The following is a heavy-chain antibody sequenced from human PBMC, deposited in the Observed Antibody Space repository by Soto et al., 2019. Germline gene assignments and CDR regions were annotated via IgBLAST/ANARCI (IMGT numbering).Heavy chain of an antibody. V-gene: IGHV4-39*01. CDR3: ARQDSGTMPLGY. Sequence: KPSETLSLTCTVSGGSISSSSYYWGWIRQPPGKGLEWIGSIYYSGSTYYNPSLKSRVTISVDTSKNQFSLKLSSVTAADTAVYYCARQDSGTMPLGYWGQGTLVTVPQ. CDR1: GGSISSSSYY. D-gene: IGHD2-2*01. CDR2: IYYSGST. J-gene: IGHJ4*02.